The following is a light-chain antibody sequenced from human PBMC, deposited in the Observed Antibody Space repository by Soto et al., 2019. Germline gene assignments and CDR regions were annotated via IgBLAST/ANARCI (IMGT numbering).Light chain of an antibody. CDR2: DVS. CDR1: QSINNW. Sequence: DIQMTQPPSTLSAFVGEIVTITYRASQSINNWLAWYQKKPGKAPKALIYDVSTLESGAPSRFSGSGSGTEFTLTISSLQPDYFATYYCQHFNSYWTFGQGTKVDIK. J-gene: IGKJ1*01. CDR3: QHFNSYWT. V-gene: IGKV1-5*01.